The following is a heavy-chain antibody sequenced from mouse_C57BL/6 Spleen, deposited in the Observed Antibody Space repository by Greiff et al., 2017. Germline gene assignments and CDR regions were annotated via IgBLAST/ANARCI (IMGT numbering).Heavy chain of an antibody. Sequence: QVQLKQPGAELVRPGSSVKLSCKASGYTFTSYWMDWVKQRPGQGLEWIGNIYPSDSETHYNQKFKDKATLTVDKSSSTAYMQLSSLTSEDSAVYYCARGGYYEGYWGQGTSVTVSS. V-gene: IGHV1-61*01. D-gene: IGHD2-3*01. J-gene: IGHJ4*01. CDR2: IYPSDSET. CDR1: GYTFTSYW. CDR3: ARGGYYEGY.